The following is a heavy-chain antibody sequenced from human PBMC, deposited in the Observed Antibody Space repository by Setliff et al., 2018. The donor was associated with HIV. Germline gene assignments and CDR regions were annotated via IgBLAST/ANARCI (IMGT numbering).Heavy chain of an antibody. V-gene: IGHV4-34*01. CDR1: GGSVSGHY. Sequence: SQTLSLTCALYGGSVSGHYWGWFRQPPGKGLEWIGEITPSGATNYLPSLKSRVTMSLDTSKNQFPLKMTSVTAADTALYYCSNWNTTLDEDAWGQGTLVTVSS. D-gene: IGHD1-1*01. CDR2: ITPSGAT. J-gene: IGHJ5*02. CDR3: SNWNTTLDEDA.